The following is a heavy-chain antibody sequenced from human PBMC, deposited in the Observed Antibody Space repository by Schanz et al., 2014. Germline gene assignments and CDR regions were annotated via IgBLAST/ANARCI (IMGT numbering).Heavy chain of an antibody. V-gene: IGHV3-72*01. J-gene: IGHJ4*02. Sequence: VQLVESGGGVVQPGRSLRLSCAGSGFIVSSTYMTWVRQAPGKGLEWVGHSRNKGHSYTSEYAASVKGRFTISRDESESSLYLQMDSLKTEDTAVYYCAKAGSGWSTAGYYYWGQGTLVAVSS. D-gene: IGHD6-19*01. CDR2: SRNKGHSYTS. CDR3: AKAGSGWSTAGYYY. CDR1: GFIVSSTY.